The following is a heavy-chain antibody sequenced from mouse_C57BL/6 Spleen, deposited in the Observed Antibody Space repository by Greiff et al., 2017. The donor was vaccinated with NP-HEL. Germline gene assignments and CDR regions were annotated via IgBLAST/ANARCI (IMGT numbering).Heavy chain of an antibody. J-gene: IGHJ2*01. D-gene: IGHD2-5*01. CDR1: GFTFSDYG. CDR3: SRASYYSKYFDY. CDR2: ISTGSSTI. V-gene: IGHV5-17*01. Sequence: DVMLVESGGGLVKPGGSLKLSCAASGFTFSDYGMHWVRQAPEKGLEWVAYISTGSSTIYYADTVKGRCTITRDNATNTLFLHMTSLRSTDADMSDCSRASYYSKYFDYWGQGTTLTVSS.